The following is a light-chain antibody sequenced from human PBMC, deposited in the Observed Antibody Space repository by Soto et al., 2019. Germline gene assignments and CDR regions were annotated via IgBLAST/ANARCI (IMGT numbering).Light chain of an antibody. J-gene: IGLJ3*02. Sequence: QSVLTQPASVSGSPGQSITISCTGTSSDVGGYNYVSWYQQHPGKAPKLMIYDVSNRPSGVSTRFSGSKSGNTASLPSSGLQAEDEADYYCSSHTSSTVGFGGGSRLTV. CDR1: SSDVGGYNY. CDR2: DVS. V-gene: IGLV2-14*01. CDR3: SSHTSSTVG.